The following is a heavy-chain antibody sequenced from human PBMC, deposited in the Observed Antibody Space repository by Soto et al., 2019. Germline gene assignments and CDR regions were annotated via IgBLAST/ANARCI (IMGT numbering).Heavy chain of an antibody. CDR1: GVSLTSGNW. J-gene: IGHJ4*02. CDR2: IFHDGTA. CDR3: ARLVYDTRLNYMYSDF. D-gene: IGHD3-10*01. V-gene: IGHV4-4*02. Sequence: SETLSLTCAVSGVSLTSGNWWTWVRQSPQRGLEYIGEIFHDGTANYYPSFERRVAMSVDTSRNQFSLKLTSVTAADTAVYFCARLVYDTRLNYMYSDFWGPGTLVTVSS.